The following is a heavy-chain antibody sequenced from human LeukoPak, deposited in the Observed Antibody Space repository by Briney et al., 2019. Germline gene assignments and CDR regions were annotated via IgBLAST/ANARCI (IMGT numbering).Heavy chain of an antibody. CDR2: IYYSGST. J-gene: IGHJ6*02. V-gene: IGHV4-39*07. Sequence: SETLSLTCTVSGGSISSSSYYWGWIRQPPGKGLEWIGSIYYSGSTYYNPSLKSRVTISVDTSKNQFSLKLSSVTAADTAVYYCARGLMTGSSWKGYYGMDVWGQGTTVTVSS. CDR3: ARGLMTGSSWKGYYGMDV. D-gene: IGHD6-13*01. CDR1: GGSISSSSYY.